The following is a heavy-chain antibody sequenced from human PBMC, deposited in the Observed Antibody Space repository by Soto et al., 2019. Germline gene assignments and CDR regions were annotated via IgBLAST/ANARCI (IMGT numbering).Heavy chain of an antibody. V-gene: IGHV4-31*03. Sequence: QVQVQESGPGLVKPSQTLSLTCSVSGGSVNSGGYYWRWIRQHPGKGLEWIGYIHYSGNTYYNPSLNSRVTTSLDTSQNQFSLKLSSVTAADTAVYYCARDVSYDGSGWANWFDPWGQGTLVTVSS. D-gene: IGHD3-22*01. CDR2: IHYSGNT. J-gene: IGHJ5*02. CDR1: GGSVNSGGYY. CDR3: ARDVSYDGSGWANWFDP.